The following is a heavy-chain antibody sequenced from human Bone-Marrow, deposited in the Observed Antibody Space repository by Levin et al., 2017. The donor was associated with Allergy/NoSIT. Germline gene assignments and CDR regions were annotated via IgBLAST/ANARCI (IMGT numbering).Heavy chain of an antibody. V-gene: IGHV4-39*07. Sequence: GSLRLSCTVSGGSISSSSYYWGWIRQPPGKGLEWIGSIYYSGSTYYNPSLKSRVTISVDTSKNQFSLKLSSVTAADTAVYYCSIWFGEKFDYWGQGTLVTVSS. D-gene: IGHD3-10*01. CDR1: GGSISSSSYY. J-gene: IGHJ4*02. CDR3: SIWFGEKFDY. CDR2: IYYSGST.